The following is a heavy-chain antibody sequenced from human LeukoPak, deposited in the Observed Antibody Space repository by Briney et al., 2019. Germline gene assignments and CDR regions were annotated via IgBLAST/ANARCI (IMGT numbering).Heavy chain of an antibody. V-gene: IGHV4-59*12. D-gene: IGHD4-23*01. CDR3: ARGLEGYGGNSGAFDI. CDR2: IYYSGST. Sequence: SETLSLTCTVSGGSISSYYWSWIRQPPGKGLEWIGYIYYSGSTNYNPSLKSRVTISVDRSKNQFSLKLSSVTAADTAVYYCARGLEGYGGNSGAFDIWGQGTMVTVSS. CDR1: GGSISSYY. J-gene: IGHJ3*02.